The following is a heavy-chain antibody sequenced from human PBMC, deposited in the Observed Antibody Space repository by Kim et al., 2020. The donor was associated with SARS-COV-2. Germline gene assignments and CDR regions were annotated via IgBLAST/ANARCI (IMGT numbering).Heavy chain of an antibody. J-gene: IGHJ4*02. CDR3: AGPDYYGSGSLDY. D-gene: IGHD3-10*01. V-gene: IGHV3-23*01. Sequence: YADSVKGRFTISRDNSKNTLYLKRSSRRAEDTAVYYCAGPDYYGSGSLDYWGQGTLVTVSS.